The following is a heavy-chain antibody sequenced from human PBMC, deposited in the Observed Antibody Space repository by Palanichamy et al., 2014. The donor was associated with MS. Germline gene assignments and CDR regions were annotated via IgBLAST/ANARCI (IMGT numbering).Heavy chain of an antibody. CDR2: INTNTGNP. Sequence: QVQLVQSGAEVKKPGSSVKVSCKASGYTFTSYAMNWVRQAPGQRLEWMGWINTNTGNPTYAQGFTGRFVFSLDTSVSTAYLQISSLKAEDTAVYYCARDGGILTGYSEYYFDYWGQGTLVTVSS. J-gene: IGHJ4*02. CDR1: GYTFTSYA. D-gene: IGHD3-9*01. CDR3: ARDGGILTGYSEYYFDY. V-gene: IGHV7-4-1*02.